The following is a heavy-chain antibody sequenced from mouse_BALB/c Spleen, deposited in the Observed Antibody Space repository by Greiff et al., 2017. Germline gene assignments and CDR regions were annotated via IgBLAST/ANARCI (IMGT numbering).Heavy chain of an antibody. CDR1: GFSLTSYG. J-gene: IGHJ4*01. Sequence: VKLQESGPGLVAPSQSLSITCTVSGFSLTSYGVHWVRQPPGKGLEWLGVIWAGGSTNYNSALMSRLSISKDNSKSQVFLKMNSLQTDDTAMYYCAREGGGTGYYAMDYWGQGTSVTVSS. D-gene: IGHD4-1*01. CDR3: AREGGGTGYYAMDY. V-gene: IGHV2-9*02. CDR2: IWAGGST.